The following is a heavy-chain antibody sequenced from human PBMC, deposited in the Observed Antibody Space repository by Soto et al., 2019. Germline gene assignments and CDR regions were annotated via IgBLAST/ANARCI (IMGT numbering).Heavy chain of an antibody. V-gene: IGHV5-51*01. D-gene: IGHD6-13*01. CDR2: IYPGDSDT. J-gene: IGHJ6*02. Sequence: GEALKISCKGSGCSFASYWRGWVRQMPGKGLEWMGIIYPGDSDTRYSPSFQGQVTISADKSISTAYLQWSSLKASDTAMYYCARQFSSSWPWGMAVCGQGTPVTVSS. CDR1: GCSFASYW. CDR3: ARQFSSSWPWGMAV.